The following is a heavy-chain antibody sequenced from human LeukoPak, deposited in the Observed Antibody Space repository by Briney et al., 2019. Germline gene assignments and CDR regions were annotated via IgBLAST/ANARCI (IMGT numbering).Heavy chain of an antibody. CDR2: ITRSNYI. J-gene: IGHJ4*02. CDR3: AKDLTLSGWLNY. Sequence: GGSLRLSCAASGFTFDSYDMNWVRQAPGKGLEWVSSITRSNYIYYADSVKGRFTISRDNSKNTLYLQMNSLRAEDTAVYYCAKDLTLSGWLNYWGQGTLVTVSS. CDR1: GFTFDSYD. V-gene: IGHV3-21*04. D-gene: IGHD6-19*01.